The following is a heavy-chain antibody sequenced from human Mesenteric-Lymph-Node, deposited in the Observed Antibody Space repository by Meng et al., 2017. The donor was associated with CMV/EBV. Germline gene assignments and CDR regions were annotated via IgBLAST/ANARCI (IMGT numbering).Heavy chain of an antibody. CDR2: IKQDGSEK. J-gene: IGHJ6*02. Sequence: GGSLRLSCTVSGDSISSSSSYYWGWIRQPPGKGLEWVANIKQDGSEKYYVDSVKGRFTISRDNAKNSLYLQMNSLRVEDTAVYYCARDDYDSHYYYGMDVWGQGTTVTVSS. CDR1: GDSISSSSSYY. CDR3: ARDDYDSHYYYGMDV. V-gene: IGHV3-7*01. D-gene: IGHD3-3*01.